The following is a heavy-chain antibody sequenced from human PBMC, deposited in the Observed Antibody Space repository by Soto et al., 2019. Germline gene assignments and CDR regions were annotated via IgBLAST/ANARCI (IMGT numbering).Heavy chain of an antibody. V-gene: IGHV3-30*02. CDR3: AHRRRGDSGYVYGWGPYFDW. Sequence: GGSLRLSCVASGFIFSSYGMHWVRQAPGKGLEWVAVIWYDGTNKYYADSVKGRFTISRDNSKNTLYLQMSNMDPVDTATYYCAHRRRGDSGYVYGWGPYFDWWGQGTVVTVSS. CDR1: GFIFSSYG. CDR2: IWYDGTNK. J-gene: IGHJ4*02. D-gene: IGHD5-12*01.